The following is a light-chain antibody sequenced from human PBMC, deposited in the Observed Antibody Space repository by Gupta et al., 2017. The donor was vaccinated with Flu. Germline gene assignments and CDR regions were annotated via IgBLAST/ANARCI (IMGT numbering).Light chain of an antibody. CDR2: KAS. J-gene: IGKJ1*01. V-gene: IGKV1-5*03. CDR3: QRYDSLWT. CDR1: QSISIW. Sequence: VGERVTITCRAKQSISIWLAWYQQKPGKVPKLLIYKASSLESGVPSRFSGSGSGTEFTLTISSLQPDDFATYYCQRYDSLWTFGQGTRVEIK.